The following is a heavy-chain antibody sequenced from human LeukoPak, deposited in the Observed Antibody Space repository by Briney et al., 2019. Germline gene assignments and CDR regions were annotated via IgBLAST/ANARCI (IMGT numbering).Heavy chain of an antibody. CDR3: ARDPHPNWFDP. Sequence: SETLSLTCAVYGGSFSGYYWSWIRQPAGKGLEWIGRIYTSGSTNYNPSLKSRVTISVDTSKNQFSLKLSSVTAADTAVYYCARDPHPNWFDPWGQGTLVTVSS. CDR2: IYTSGST. V-gene: IGHV4-4*07. CDR1: GGSFSGYY. J-gene: IGHJ5*02.